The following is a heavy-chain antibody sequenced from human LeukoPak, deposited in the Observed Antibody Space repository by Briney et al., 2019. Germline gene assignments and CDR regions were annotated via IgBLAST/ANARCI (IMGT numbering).Heavy chain of an antibody. D-gene: IGHD4-11*01. CDR1: GFIFDDYA. V-gene: IGHV3-9*01. CDR3: ARSNFLDY. CDR2: ISWNSGTI. J-gene: IGHJ4*02. Sequence: PGGSLRLSCAASGFIFDDYAMHWVRQAPGKGLEWVSGISWNSGTIGYADSVKGRFTISRDNAKNTLYLQMNSLRAEDTAVYYCARSNFLDYWGQGTLVTVSS.